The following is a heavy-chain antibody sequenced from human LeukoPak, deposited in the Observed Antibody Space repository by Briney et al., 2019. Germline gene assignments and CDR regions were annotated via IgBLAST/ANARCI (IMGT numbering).Heavy chain of an antibody. V-gene: IGHV4-31*03. J-gene: IGHJ5*02. CDR3: AAQDVNWFDP. CDR1: GGSVSSGGYY. Sequence: SETLSLTCTVSGGSVSSGGYYWSWIRQHPGKGLEWIGYIYYSGSTYYNPSLKSRVTISVDTSKNQFSLKLSSVTAADTAVYYCAAQDVNWFDPWGQGTLVTVSS. CDR2: IYYSGST. D-gene: IGHD2-15*01.